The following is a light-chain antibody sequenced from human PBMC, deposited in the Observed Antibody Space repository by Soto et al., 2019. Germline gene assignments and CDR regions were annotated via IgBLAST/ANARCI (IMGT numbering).Light chain of an antibody. V-gene: IGKV3-20*01. J-gene: IGKJ2*01. CDR3: QQYGRS. Sequence: EIVLTQSPGTLSLSPGERATLSCRASQSVSSSYLAWYQQKPGQAPRLLIYGASSRATGIPDRFSGSGSGTDFTLTISRLEPEDLAVYYGQQYGRSFGQGTKLEIK. CDR1: QSVSSSY. CDR2: GAS.